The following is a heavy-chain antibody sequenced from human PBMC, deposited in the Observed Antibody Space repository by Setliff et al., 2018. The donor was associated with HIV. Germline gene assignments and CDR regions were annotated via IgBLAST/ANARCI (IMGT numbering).Heavy chain of an antibody. V-gene: IGHV4-39*07. CDR2: ISYTGST. D-gene: IGHD4-17*01. J-gene: IGHJ4*02. CDR3: AREIYGGNSRPFDY. Sequence: SETLSLTCSVSGASISRSTYSWGWIRQPPGKGLEWIGSISYTGSTDYTPSLKSRGTISVGTSKNQFSLKLTSVTAADTAVYYCAREIYGGNSRPFDYWGQGTLVTVSS. CDR1: GASISRSTYS.